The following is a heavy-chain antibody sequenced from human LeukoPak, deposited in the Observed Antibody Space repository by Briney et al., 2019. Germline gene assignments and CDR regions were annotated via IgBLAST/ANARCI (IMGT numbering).Heavy chain of an antibody. CDR2: IYLADSDA. V-gene: IGHV5-51*01. J-gene: IGHJ4*02. D-gene: IGHD2-2*01. Sequence: GESLKVSCKGSGYSFTNYWIAWVRQMPGKGLEWMGSIYLADSDARYSPSFQGQVTISADKSISTVYLQWTSLKASDTAMYYCVRRGLPDCSSSTCLEYYFDYWGRGTLVTVSS. CDR3: VRRGLPDCSSSTCLEYYFDY. CDR1: GYSFTNYW.